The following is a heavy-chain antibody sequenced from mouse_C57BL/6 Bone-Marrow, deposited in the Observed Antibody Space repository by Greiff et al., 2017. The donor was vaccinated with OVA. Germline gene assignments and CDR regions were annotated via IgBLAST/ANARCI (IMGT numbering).Heavy chain of an antibody. CDR1: GFSFTSYG. V-gene: IGHV2-6*01. J-gene: IGHJ3*01. CDR2: ICGVGST. D-gene: IGHD1-1*01. Sequence: QVQLKQSGPGLVAPSQSLSITCTVSGFSFTSYGVDWVRQSPGKGLEWLGVICGVGSTNYNSALKSRLSISKANSKSQVFLKMNSLQTDDTAMDYCASDYYGSRGAYWGQGTLVTVSA. CDR3: ASDYYGSRGAY.